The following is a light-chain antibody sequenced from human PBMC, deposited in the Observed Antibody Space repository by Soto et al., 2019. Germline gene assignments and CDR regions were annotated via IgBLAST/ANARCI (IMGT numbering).Light chain of an antibody. Sequence: QSALTQPPSASGSPGQSVTISCTGTSSDVGFYNSVSWYQHHPGKAPKLIIYEVTKRPSGVPDRFSGSRSGNTASLTVSGLQAEDEAHYYCSSYAGSNNLVFGGGTKLTVL. J-gene: IGLJ2*01. CDR3: SSYAGSNNLV. V-gene: IGLV2-8*01. CDR1: SSDVGFYNS. CDR2: EVT.